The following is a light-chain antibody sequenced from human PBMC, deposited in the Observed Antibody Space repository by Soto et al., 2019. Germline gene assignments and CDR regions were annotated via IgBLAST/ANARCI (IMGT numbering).Light chain of an antibody. CDR2: DAS. CDR3: QQYNSYSRK. CDR1: QSISSW. V-gene: IGKV1-5*01. Sequence: IQMNHSPTTPSASVVDRVHTTLRASQSISSWLAWDQQKPGKAPKLLIYDASSLESGVPSRFSGSGSGTEFTLTISSLQPDDFATYYCQQYNSYSRKFGKGTKGDIK. J-gene: IGKJ1*01.